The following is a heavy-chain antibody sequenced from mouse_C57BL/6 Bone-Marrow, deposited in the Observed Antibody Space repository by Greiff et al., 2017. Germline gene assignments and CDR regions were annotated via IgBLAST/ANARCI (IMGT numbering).Heavy chain of an antibody. CDR3: AIYYGNPFDY. CDR2: IYIGNGYT. V-gene: IGHV1-58*01. CDR1: GYTFTSYG. Sequence: EVQLQQSGAELVRPGSSVKMSCKTSGYTFTSYGINWVKQRPGQGLEWIGYIYIGNGYTAYNEKFKGKATLTSDTSSSTAYMQLSSLTSEDAAIYFCAIYYGNPFDYWGQGTTLTVSS. D-gene: IGHD2-1*01. J-gene: IGHJ2*01.